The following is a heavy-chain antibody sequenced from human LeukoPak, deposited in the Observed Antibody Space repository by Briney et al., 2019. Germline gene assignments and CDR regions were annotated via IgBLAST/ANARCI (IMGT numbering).Heavy chain of an antibody. CDR3: ARVGPDRYGEEDKNWFDP. Sequence: SETLSLTCAVYGGSFSGYYWSWIRKPPGQGLEWFGEINHSGSTKSTPPLKSRVTISVDTSKNQFSLKLRPVTAADTAVYYCARVGPDRYGEEDKNWFDPWGQVTLVTVSS. V-gene: IGHV4-34*01. D-gene: IGHD4-17*01. J-gene: IGHJ5*02. CDR1: GGSFSGYY. CDR2: INHSGST.